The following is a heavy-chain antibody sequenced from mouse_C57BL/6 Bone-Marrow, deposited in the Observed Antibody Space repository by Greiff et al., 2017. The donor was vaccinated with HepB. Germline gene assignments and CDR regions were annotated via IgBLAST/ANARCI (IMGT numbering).Heavy chain of an antibody. V-gene: IGHV2-2*01. J-gene: IGHJ2*01. D-gene: IGHD1-1*01. Sequence: VMLVESGPGLVQPSQSLSITCTVSGFSLTSYGVHWVRQSPGKGLEWLAVIWSGGSTDYNAAFISRLSISKDNSKSQVFFKMNSLQADDTAIYYCARRGTTVVAGNYFDYWGQGTTLTVSS. CDR1: GFSLTSYG. CDR2: IWSGGST. CDR3: ARRGTTVVAGNYFDY.